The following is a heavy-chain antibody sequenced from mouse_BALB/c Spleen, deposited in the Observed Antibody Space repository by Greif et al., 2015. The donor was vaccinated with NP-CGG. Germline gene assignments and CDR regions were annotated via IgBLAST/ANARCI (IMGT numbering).Heavy chain of an antibody. J-gene: IGHJ4*01. V-gene: IGHV1-67*01. CDR1: SYTFTDYA. D-gene: IGHD1-1*01. CDR2: ISTYYGNT. CDR3: ARGGYYYGSDYAMDY. Sequence: QVQLQQSGPELVRPGVSVKISCKGSSYTFTDYAMHWVKQSHAKSLEWIGVISTYYGNTNYNQKFKGKATMTVDKSSSTAYMELARLTSEDSAVYYCARGGYYYGSDYAMDYWGQGTSVTVSS.